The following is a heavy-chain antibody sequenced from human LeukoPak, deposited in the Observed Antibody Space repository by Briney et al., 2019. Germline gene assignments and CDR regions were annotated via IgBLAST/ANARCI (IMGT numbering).Heavy chain of an antibody. V-gene: IGHV4-39*07. Sequence: SQTLSLTCTVSGGSISSGGYYWGWIRQPPGKGLEWIGSIYYSGSTYYNPSLKSRVTISVDTSKNQFSLKLSSVTAADTAVYYCARVSGGVRYYYYYMDVWGKGTAVTVSS. CDR2: IYYSGST. D-gene: IGHD2-8*01. CDR3: ARVSGGVRYYYYYMDV. CDR1: GGSISSGGYY. J-gene: IGHJ6*03.